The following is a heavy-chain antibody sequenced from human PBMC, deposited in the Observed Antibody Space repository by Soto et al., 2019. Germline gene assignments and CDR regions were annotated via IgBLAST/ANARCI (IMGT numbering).Heavy chain of an antibody. D-gene: IGHD3-10*01. CDR3: ARETRGSITMVRGFTKTIDY. Sequence: QVQLVQSGAEVKKPGASVKVSCKASGYTFTSYGISWVRQAPGQGLEWMGWISAYNGNTNYAQKLQGRVTMTTDTSTSKAYMELRSLRSDDTAVYYCARETRGSITMVRGFTKTIDYWGQGTLVTVSS. J-gene: IGHJ4*02. CDR1: GYTFTSYG. V-gene: IGHV1-18*01. CDR2: ISAYNGNT.